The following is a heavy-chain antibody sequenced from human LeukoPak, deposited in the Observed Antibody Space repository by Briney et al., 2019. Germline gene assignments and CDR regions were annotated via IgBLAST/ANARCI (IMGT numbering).Heavy chain of an antibody. CDR1: VYTFTSFG. Sequence: ASVKVSCKASVYTFTSFGISWVRQAPGQGLEWMGWISTYNGHTIYAQKLQGRVTMTTDTSTSTAYMELRNLSSDDTAVYYCATAYGSSSSPEFWGQGTRVTVSS. J-gene: IGHJ4*02. CDR2: ISTYNGHT. CDR3: ATAYGSSSSPEF. V-gene: IGHV1-18*01. D-gene: IGHD6-6*01.